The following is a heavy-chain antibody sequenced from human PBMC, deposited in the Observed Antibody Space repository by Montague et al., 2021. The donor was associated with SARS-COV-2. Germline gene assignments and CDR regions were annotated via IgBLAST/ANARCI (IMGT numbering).Heavy chain of an antibody. CDR2: VYFTGGT. V-gene: IGHV4-61*01. CDR3: AREKRSSDFSDY. J-gene: IGHJ4*02. Sequence: SETLSLTCTVSGGSVSSDSYYWSWIRQPPGKGLEWIGYVYFTGGTNYNPTLKRRVTISLDASRNQFSLNFDSVTAADTAVYFCAREKRSSDFSDYWGQGIMVTVSS. CDR1: GGSVSSDSYY. D-gene: IGHD6-6*01.